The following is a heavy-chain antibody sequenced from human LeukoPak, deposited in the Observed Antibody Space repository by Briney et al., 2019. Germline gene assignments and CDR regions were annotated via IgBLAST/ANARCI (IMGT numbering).Heavy chain of an antibody. V-gene: IGHV3-7*01. CDR1: GFTFSSYW. Sequence: GGSLRLSCAASGFTFSSYWMSWVRQAPGKGLEWVAILKQDGSGKYYVDSVKGRFTISRDNAKNSLYLQMNSLRVEDTAVYYCARDWRLDWFDPWGQGTLVTVSS. D-gene: IGHD3-3*01. J-gene: IGHJ5*02. CDR2: LKQDGSGK. CDR3: ARDWRLDWFDP.